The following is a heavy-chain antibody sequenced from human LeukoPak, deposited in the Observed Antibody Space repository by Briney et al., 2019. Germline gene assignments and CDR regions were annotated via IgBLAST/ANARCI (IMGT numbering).Heavy chain of an antibody. Sequence: KPSETLSLTCTVSGGSISSSSSYWVWMGQPPGQGLDWIRNIDCGASTYDNASLKTRVTISVDASKNQFSLRLSSVTAEDTAVYYCARLLKSYDSRGYYSGGYYFDYWGQGTLVTVSS. D-gene: IGHD3-22*01. CDR2: IDCGAST. CDR1: GGSISSSSSY. V-gene: IGHV4-39*01. J-gene: IGHJ4*02. CDR3: ARLLKSYDSRGYYSGGYYFDY.